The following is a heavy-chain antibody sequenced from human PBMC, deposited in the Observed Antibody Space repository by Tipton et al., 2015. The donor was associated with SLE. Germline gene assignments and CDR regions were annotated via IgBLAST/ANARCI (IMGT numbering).Heavy chain of an antibody. J-gene: IGHJ4*02. D-gene: IGHD2-21*01. V-gene: IGHV4-61*02. CDR1: GDSISRGGYY. CDR3: ARSSTVMYYFHY. CDR2: IYASGST. Sequence: TLSLTCTVSGDSISRGGYYWSWIRQPAGRGLEWIGRIYASGSTNYNPSLKSRVTISIDTSKNQFSLNVTSVTAADTAVYFCARSSTVMYYFHYWSQGALVTVSS.